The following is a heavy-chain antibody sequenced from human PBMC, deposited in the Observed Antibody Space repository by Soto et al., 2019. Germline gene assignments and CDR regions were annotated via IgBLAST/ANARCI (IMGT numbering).Heavy chain of an antibody. D-gene: IGHD6-19*01. CDR2: INHSGST. J-gene: IGHJ5*02. CDR3: ARGRGIAVARRWFDP. CDR1: GESFSGNY. V-gene: IGHV4-34*01. Sequence: ETLSLTCAVYGESFSGNYWSWIRQPPGKGLEWIGEINHSGSTNYNPSLKSRVTISVDTSKNQFSLKLSSVTAADTAVYYCARGRGIAVARRWFDPWGQGTLVTVSS.